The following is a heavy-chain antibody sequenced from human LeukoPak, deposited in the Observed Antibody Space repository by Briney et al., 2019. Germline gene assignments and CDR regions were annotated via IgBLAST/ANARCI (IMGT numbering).Heavy chain of an antibody. CDR3: ARVASSGHYRFFDY. Sequence: GGSLRLSCAASGFTFSSYDMHWVRQATGKGLEWVSAIGTAGDTYYPGSVKGRFTISRENAKNSLYLQMNSLRAGDTAVYYCARVASSGHYRFFDYWGQGTLVTVSS. D-gene: IGHD3-22*01. J-gene: IGHJ4*02. CDR2: IGTAGDT. V-gene: IGHV3-13*01. CDR1: GFTFSSYD.